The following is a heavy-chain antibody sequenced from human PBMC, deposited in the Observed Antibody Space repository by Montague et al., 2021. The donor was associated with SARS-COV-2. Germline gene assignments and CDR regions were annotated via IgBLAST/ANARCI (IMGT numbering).Heavy chain of an antibody. Sequence: TLSLTCTVSGGSIRSGIYYWSWIRQPAGKGLEWIGRIYSSGSTNYNPSLKSRVTISVDTSKNQFSLKVSSVTAADTAVYYCARDYGDYSYYYGLDVWGQGTTVTVSS. V-gene: IGHV4-61*02. CDR3: ARDYGDYSYYYGLDV. CDR1: GGSIRSGIYY. D-gene: IGHD4-17*01. J-gene: IGHJ6*02. CDR2: IYSSGST.